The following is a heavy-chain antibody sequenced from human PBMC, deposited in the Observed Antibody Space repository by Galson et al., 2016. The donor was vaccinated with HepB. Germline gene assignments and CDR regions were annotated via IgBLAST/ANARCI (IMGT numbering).Heavy chain of an antibody. CDR3: AKAPSGWSYYFDY. CDR2: MSGSGGTT. D-gene: IGHD6-19*01. J-gene: IGHJ4*02. V-gene: IGHV3-23*01. CDR1: GLTFSSYG. Sequence: SLRLSCAASGLTFSSYGMSWVRQAPGKGLEWVSTMSGSGGTTYYADSVKGRFTNSRDNSRNTVFLQMNSLTAEDTAVYYCAKAPSGWSYYFDYWGQGILVTVSS.